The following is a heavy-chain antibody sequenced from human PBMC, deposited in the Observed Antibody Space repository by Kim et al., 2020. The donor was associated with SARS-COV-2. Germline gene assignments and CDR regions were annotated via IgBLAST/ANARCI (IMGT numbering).Heavy chain of an antibody. Sequence: GGSLRLSCAASGFTFSSYAMSWVRQAPGKGLEWVSAISGSGGSTYYADSVKGRFTISRDNSKNTLYLQMNSLRAEDTAVYYCAKTLGQLWSYNWFDPWGQGTLVTVSS. D-gene: IGHD5-18*01. CDR2: ISGSGGST. CDR1: GFTFSSYA. CDR3: AKTLGQLWSYNWFDP. J-gene: IGHJ5*02. V-gene: IGHV3-23*01.